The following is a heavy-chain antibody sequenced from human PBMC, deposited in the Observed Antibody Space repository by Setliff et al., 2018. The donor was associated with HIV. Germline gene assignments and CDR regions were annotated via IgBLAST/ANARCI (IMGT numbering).Heavy chain of an antibody. V-gene: IGHV3-23*01. Sequence: GGSLRLSCAPSGFTFGSYAMSWVRQAPGKGLEWVSVISGSGDSTFYRESVKGRFTVSRDNSKNALYLQMNSLRAEDTAVYYCATHRVGQRPWLSDFWGQGTLVTVSS. CDR3: ATHRVGQRPWLSDF. D-gene: IGHD5-12*01. J-gene: IGHJ4*02. CDR2: ISGSGDST. CDR1: GFTFGSYA.